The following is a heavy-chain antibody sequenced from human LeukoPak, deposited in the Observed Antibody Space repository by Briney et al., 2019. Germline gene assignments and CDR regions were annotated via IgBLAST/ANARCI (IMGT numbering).Heavy chain of an antibody. D-gene: IGHD5-18*01. CDR2: ISYDGSNK. J-gene: IGHJ4*02. CDR1: GFTFSSYG. CDR3: AKDRTAMGIGYFDY. V-gene: IGHV3-30*18. Sequence: GGSLRLSCAASGFTFSSYGMHWVRQAPGKGLEWVAVISYDGSNKYYVDSVKGRFTISRDNSKNTLYLQMNSLRAEDTAVYYCAKDRTAMGIGYFDYWGQGTLVTVSS.